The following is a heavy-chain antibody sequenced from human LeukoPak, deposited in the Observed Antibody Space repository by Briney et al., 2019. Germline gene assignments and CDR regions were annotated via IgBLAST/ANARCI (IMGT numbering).Heavy chain of an antibody. CDR1: GFTLSSYA. Sequence: PGGSLRLSCAASGFTLSSYAMSWVRQAPGKGLEWVSSITGGGYSTYYADSVKGRFTISRDNSGNTLFLHTDSLRAEDTAVYYCAKDASYSGTYIANFDYWGRGTLVTVSS. V-gene: IGHV3-23*01. J-gene: IGHJ4*02. CDR2: ITGGGYST. D-gene: IGHD1-26*01. CDR3: AKDASYSGTYIANFDY.